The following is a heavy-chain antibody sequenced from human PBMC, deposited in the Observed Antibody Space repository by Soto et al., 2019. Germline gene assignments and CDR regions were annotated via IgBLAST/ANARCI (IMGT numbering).Heavy chain of an antibody. CDR1: VGSISSYY. D-gene: IGHD3-16*01. V-gene: IGHV4-59*12. Sequence: SETLSLTCTVSVGSISSYYWSWIRQPPGKGLEWIGYIYYSGSTNYNPSLKSRLTISVDTSKNQFSLKLSSVTAADTAVYYCARTLDYGHMDVWGKGTTVTAP. CDR2: IYYSGST. CDR3: ARTLDYGHMDV. J-gene: IGHJ6*03.